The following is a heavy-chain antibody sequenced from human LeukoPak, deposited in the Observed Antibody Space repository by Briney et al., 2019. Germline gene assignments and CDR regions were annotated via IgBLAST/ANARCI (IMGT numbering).Heavy chain of an antibody. Sequence: SETLSLTCTVSGGSISSSSYYWGWIRQPPGKGLEWIGSIYYSGSTYYNPSLKSRVTISVDTSKNQFSLKLSSVTAADTAVYYCARDQPLGGVVTPTDAFDIWGQGTMVTVSS. V-gene: IGHV4-39*02. CDR3: ARDQPLGGVVTPTDAFDI. CDR1: GGSISSSSYY. J-gene: IGHJ3*02. CDR2: IYYSGST. D-gene: IGHD3-3*01.